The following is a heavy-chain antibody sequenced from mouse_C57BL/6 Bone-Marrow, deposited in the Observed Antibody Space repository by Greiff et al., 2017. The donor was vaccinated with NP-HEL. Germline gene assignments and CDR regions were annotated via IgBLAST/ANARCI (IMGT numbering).Heavy chain of an antibody. J-gene: IGHJ2*01. CDR2: INPNNGGT. D-gene: IGHD1-1*01. CDR3: ERQITTEEGGC. Sequence: VQLQQSGPELVKPGASVKISCKASGYTFTDYYMNWVKQSPGKSLEWIGDINPNNGGTSYNQKFKGKATLTVDKSSSTAYMELRSLTSEDSAVYYCERQITTEEGGCGGKGTTLT. V-gene: IGHV1-26*01. CDR1: GYTFTDYY.